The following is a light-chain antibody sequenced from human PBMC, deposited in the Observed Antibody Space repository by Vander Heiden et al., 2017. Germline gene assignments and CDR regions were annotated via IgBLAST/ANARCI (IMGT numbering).Light chain of an antibody. J-gene: IGLJ2*01. Sequence: QSLLPQPPSVSAAPGQTVILSCTASSSNIGADYVVHWSPPPPGTAPKPLMYRNPLRSSGVPGRFSGSKSATSASLAIAGLQAEEEADYCCQSFDSGLGVIFGGGTRLTV. CDR1: SSNIGADYV. CDR3: QSFDSGLGVI. CDR2: RNP. V-gene: IGLV1-40*01.